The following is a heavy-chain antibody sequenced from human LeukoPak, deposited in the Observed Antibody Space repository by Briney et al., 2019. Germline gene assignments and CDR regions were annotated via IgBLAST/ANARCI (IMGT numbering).Heavy chain of an antibody. D-gene: IGHD6-19*01. Sequence: SVKVSCKASGYTFTSYGISWVRQAPGQGLEWMGGIIPIFGTANYAQKFQGRVTITADESTSTAYMELSSLRSEDTAVYYCATGPDSGSSGWFAFDYWGQGTLVTVSS. CDR3: ATGPDSGSSGWFAFDY. J-gene: IGHJ4*02. CDR2: IIPIFGTA. V-gene: IGHV1-69*13. CDR1: GYTFTSYG.